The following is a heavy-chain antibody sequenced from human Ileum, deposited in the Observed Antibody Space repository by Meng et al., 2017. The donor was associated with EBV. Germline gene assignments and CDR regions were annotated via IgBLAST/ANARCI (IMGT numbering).Heavy chain of an antibody. CDR1: GLTFSYYY. CDR3: AREYGDYGYYFDY. D-gene: IGHD4-17*01. Sequence: QGQLVGSGGGLVKPGRSLRLSCAAAGLTFSYYYMSWIRQATGKGLEWVSYISSSGSTIYYADSVKGRFTISRDNAKNSLYLQMNSLRAEDTAVYYCAREYGDYGYYFDYWGQGTLVTVSS. V-gene: IGHV3-11*01. J-gene: IGHJ4*02. CDR2: ISSSGSTI.